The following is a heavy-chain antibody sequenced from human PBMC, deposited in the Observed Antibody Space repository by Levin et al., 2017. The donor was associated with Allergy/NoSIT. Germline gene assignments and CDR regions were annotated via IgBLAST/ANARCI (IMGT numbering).Heavy chain of an antibody. CDR3: ARAKVQWLIQDY. V-gene: IGHV1-2*02. Sequence: GESLKISCKASGYTFTGYYMHWVRQAPGQGLEWMGWINPNSGGTNYAQKFQGRVTMTRDTSISTAYMELSRLRSDDTAVYYCARAKVQWLIQDYWGQGTLVTVSS. CDR2: INPNSGGT. D-gene: IGHD6-19*01. CDR1: GYTFTGYY. J-gene: IGHJ4*02.